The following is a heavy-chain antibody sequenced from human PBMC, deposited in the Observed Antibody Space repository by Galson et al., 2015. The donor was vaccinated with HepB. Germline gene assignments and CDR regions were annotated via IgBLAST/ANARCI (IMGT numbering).Heavy chain of an antibody. CDR2: ISTYNGDT. D-gene: IGHD1-7*01. CDR3: AKGELRGDLNDAFDI. V-gene: IGHV1-18*01. J-gene: IGHJ3*02. CDR1: GYTFNRYG. Sequence: SVKVSCKASGYTFNRYGISWVRQAPGQGLEWMGWISTYNGDTNYAQKLQGRVTMTTDTSTSTAYMELRSLRSDDTAVYYCAKGELRGDLNDAFDIWGQGTMVTVSS.